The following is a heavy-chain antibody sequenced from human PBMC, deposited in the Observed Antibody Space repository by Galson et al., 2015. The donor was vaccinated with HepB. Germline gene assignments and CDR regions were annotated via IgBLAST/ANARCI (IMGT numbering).Heavy chain of an antibody. Sequence: SVKVSCKASGFTFTSSAVQWVRQARGQRLEWIGWIDVGSGDTNYAQKFQGRVTITRDMSTSTAYMELSSLRSEDTAVYYCAADPDSSGSYGWFDPWGQRTLVTVSS. V-gene: IGHV1-58*01. D-gene: IGHD3-22*01. J-gene: IGHJ5*02. CDR1: GFTFTSSA. CDR2: IDVGSGDT. CDR3: AADPDSSGSYGWFDP.